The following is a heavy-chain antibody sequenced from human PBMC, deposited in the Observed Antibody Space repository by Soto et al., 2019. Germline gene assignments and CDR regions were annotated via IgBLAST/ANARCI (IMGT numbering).Heavy chain of an antibody. V-gene: IGHV3-23*01. J-gene: IGHJ5*02. CDR3: AKGITIFGVVTAAIDP. Sequence: AGGSLRLSCAASGFTFSSYAMSWVRQAPGKGLEWVSAISGSGGSTYYADSVKGRFTISRDNSKNTLYLQMNSLRAEDTAVYYCAKGITIFGVVTAAIDPWGQGTLVTVSS. CDR2: ISGSGGST. CDR1: GFTFSSYA. D-gene: IGHD3-3*01.